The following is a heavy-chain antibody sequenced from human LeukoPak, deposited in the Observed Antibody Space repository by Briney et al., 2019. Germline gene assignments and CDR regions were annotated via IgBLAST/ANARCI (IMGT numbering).Heavy chain of an antibody. Sequence: PSETLSLTCAVSGYSISSGYYWGWIRQPPGKGLEWIGSIYHRGSTYYNPSLKSRVTISVDTTKNQFSLKLSSVTAADTAVYYCARHRGDWISNNWFDPWGQGTLVTVSS. CDR2: IYHRGST. CDR1: GYSISSGYY. CDR3: ARHRGDWISNNWFDP. D-gene: IGHD3/OR15-3a*01. J-gene: IGHJ5*02. V-gene: IGHV4-38-2*01.